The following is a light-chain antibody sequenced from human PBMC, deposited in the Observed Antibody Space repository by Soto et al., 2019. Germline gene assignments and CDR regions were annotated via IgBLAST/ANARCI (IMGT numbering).Light chain of an antibody. J-gene: IGKJ5*01. CDR1: QSVSSTY. Sequence: EIVLTQSPDTLSLSPGERATLSCRASQSVSSTYLAWYQLKPGQAPRLLLHGASSRATGIPDRFSGSGSGTDFTLTINRLEPEDFAVYYCQQFGGSPLITFGQGTRLDIK. V-gene: IGKV3-20*01. CDR2: GAS. CDR3: QQFGGSPLIT.